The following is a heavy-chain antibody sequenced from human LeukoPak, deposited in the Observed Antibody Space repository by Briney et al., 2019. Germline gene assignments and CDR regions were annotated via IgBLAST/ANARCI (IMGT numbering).Heavy chain of an antibody. CDR3: ARDLAPANYGDLEPLDS. CDR2: ISYDGSNK. CDR1: GFIFSSYV. J-gene: IGHJ4*02. V-gene: IGHV3-30-3*01. D-gene: IGHD4-17*01. Sequence: PGGSLRLSCAASGFIFSSYVMHGVRQAPGKGLEWVAVISYDGSNKYNAGSVMGRSTIYRDNSKNRLYLQRNSLRPEDTAGYYCARDLAPANYGDLEPLDSWGQGTLVTVSS.